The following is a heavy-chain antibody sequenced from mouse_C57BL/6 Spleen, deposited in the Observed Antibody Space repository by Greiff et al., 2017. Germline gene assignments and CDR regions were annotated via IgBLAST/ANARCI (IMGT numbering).Heavy chain of an antibody. CDR2: ISSGGSYT. CDR1: GFTFSSYG. CDR3: ARHYDYDGFAY. V-gene: IGHV5-6*01. Sequence: EVKLVESGGDLVKPRGSLKLSCAASGFTFSSYGMSWVRQTPDKRLEWVATISSGGSYTYYPDSVKGRFTISRDNAKNTLYLQMSSLKSEDTAMYYCARHYDYDGFAYWGQGTLVTVSA. D-gene: IGHD2-4*01. J-gene: IGHJ3*01.